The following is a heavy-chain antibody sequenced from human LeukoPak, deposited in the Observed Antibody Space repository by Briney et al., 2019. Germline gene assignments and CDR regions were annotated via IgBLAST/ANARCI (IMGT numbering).Heavy chain of an antibody. D-gene: IGHD2-15*01. CDR3: ARVLYSGGQYYFDY. J-gene: IGHJ4*02. CDR1: GNSISSGDNY. Sequence: SETLSLTCTVSGNSISSGDNYWSWIRQPAGKGLEWIGRIYTSGSTNYNPSLKSRVTMSVDTSKNQFSLKLSSVTAADTAVYYCARVLYSGGQYYFDYWGQGTLVTVSS. V-gene: IGHV4-61*02. CDR2: IYTSGST.